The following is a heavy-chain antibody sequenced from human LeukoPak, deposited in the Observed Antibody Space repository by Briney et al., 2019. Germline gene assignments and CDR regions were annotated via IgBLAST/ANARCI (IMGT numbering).Heavy chain of an antibody. J-gene: IGHJ5*02. D-gene: IGHD5-12*01. CDR1: GFTFSSYA. CDR3: AKTSGYRRFDL. Sequence: GGSLRLSCAASGFTFSSYAMSWVRQAPGKGLEWVSDISGSGGSTYFADSVKGRFTISRDNAKNTLYLQMNSLRVEDTAVYYCAKTSGYRRFDLWGQGTLVTVSS. CDR2: ISGSGGST. V-gene: IGHV3-23*01.